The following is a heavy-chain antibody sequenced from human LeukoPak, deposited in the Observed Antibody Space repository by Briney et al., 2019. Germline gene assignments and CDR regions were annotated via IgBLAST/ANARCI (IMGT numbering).Heavy chain of an antibody. CDR3: TRDDPLGY. CDR1: GGSISSGSYY. CDR2: IYTSGST. V-gene: IGHV4-61*02. J-gene: IGHJ4*02. Sequence: SQTLSLTCTVSGGSISSGSYYWSWIRQPAGKGLEWIGRIYTSGSTNYNPSLKSRVTISVDTSKNQFSLKLSSVTAADTAVYYCTRDDPLGYWGQGTQVTVSS.